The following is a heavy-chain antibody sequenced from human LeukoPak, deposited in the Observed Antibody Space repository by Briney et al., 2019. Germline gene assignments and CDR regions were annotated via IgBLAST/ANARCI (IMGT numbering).Heavy chain of an antibody. Sequence: QPGGSLRLSCATSGFTFSSYWLSWVRQAPGKGLEWVANIKQDGSEKNYLDSVKGRFTISRDNAKNSLYLQMNSLRAEDTAVYYCARQRYHDSWGQGTLVTVSS. D-gene: IGHD2-2*01. V-gene: IGHV3-7*01. CDR2: IKQDGSEK. J-gene: IGHJ4*02. CDR3: ARQRYHDS. CDR1: GFTFSSYW.